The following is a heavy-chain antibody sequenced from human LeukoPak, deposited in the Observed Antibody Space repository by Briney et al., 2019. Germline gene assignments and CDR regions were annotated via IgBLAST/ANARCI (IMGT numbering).Heavy chain of an antibody. V-gene: IGHV4-39*01. CDR3: VRYSGGSLMFDY. CDR1: GGSISTNSLH. CDR2: IYYSGST. D-gene: IGHD3-10*02. Sequence: WETLSLSCTVSGGSISTNSLHWGWIRQPPGKGLEWIGNIYYSGSTYYNPSLKSRVTISVDTSKNQFSLRVNSVTAADTAVDYCVRYSGGSLMFDYWGQGTLVTVSS. J-gene: IGHJ4*02.